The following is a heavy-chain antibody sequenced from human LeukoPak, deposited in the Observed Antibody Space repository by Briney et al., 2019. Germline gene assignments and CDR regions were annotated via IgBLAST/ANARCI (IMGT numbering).Heavy chain of an antibody. J-gene: IGHJ6*03. CDR3: AREPFNYMDV. CDR1: WGSISSYY. CDR2: IYYSGST. Sequence: SETLSLTCTVSWGSISSYYWSWIRQPPGKGLEWIGYIYYSGSTNYNPSLKSRVTISVDTSKNQFSLKMSSVTAADTAVYYCAREPFNYMDVWGKGTTVTVSS. V-gene: IGHV4-59*01.